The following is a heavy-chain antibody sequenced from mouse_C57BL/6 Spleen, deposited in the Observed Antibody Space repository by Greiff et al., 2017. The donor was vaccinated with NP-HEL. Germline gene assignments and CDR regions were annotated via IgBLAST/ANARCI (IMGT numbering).Heavy chain of an antibody. V-gene: IGHV1-69*01. J-gene: IGHJ3*01. Sequence: QVQLKQPGAELVMPGASVKLSCKASGYTFTSYWMHWVKQRPGQGLEWIGEIDPSDSYTNYNQKFKGKSTLTVDKSSSTAYMQLSSLTSEDSAVYYCARAGYYGSSPWFAYWGQGTLVTVSA. D-gene: IGHD1-1*01. CDR1: GYTFTSYW. CDR2: IDPSDSYT. CDR3: ARAGYYGSSPWFAY.